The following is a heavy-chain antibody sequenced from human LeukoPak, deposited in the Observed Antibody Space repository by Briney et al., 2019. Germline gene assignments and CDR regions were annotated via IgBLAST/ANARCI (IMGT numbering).Heavy chain of an antibody. CDR3: ARDTFQQGLIDS. D-gene: IGHD2-2*01. J-gene: IGHJ4*02. CDR2: INDDSTDI. Sequence: GGSLRLSCAASGFPFSLYAMNWIRQAPGKGLDWVSYINDDSTDIHYADSVNSRFSISSDRARNTLYLQLSSLRAADTAVYYCARDTFQQGLIDSWGQGTLVTVSS. V-gene: IGHV3-21*05. CDR1: GFPFSLYA.